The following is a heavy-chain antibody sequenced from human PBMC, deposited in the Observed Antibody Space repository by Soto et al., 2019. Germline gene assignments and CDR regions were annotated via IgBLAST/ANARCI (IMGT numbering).Heavy chain of an antibody. Sequence: QVQLVQSGAEVKKPGASVKVSCKASGYTFTSYGISWVRQAPGQGLEWMGWISAYNVNTNYALKVQGRVTITTDTPTSTAYMELRSLGSGVTAVYYCARDPGFRSDYWGQGNLVTVSS. V-gene: IGHV1-18*01. CDR3: ARDPGFRSDY. J-gene: IGHJ4*02. D-gene: IGHD3-9*01. CDR1: GYTFTSYG. CDR2: ISAYNVNT.